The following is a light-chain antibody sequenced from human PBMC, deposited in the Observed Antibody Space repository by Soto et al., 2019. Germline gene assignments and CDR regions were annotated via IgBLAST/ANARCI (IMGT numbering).Light chain of an antibody. J-gene: IGKJ1*01. CDR2: GAS. Sequence: ETVLTQSPATLSVSPGERATLSCRASQTIRRNYLAWYRQTPGQAPRLLIYGASNRATGIADRFSGSGSGTEFTLIISRLEPEDFALYYCQQYGSSPWTFGQGTKVEIK. V-gene: IGKV3-20*01. CDR1: QTIRRNY. CDR3: QQYGSSPWT.